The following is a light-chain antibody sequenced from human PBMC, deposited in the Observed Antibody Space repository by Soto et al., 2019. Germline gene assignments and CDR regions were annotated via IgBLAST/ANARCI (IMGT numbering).Light chain of an antibody. V-gene: IGKV3-20*01. J-gene: IGKJ4*01. Sequence: SVLTQSPGTLSLSPGESDTLSCRASQSVSSTHLAWYQQKPGQAPRLLIYVASSRATGIPDRFSGSGSGTDFTLTISRLEPVAFAVYYCQHYGSLVLTFGGGTKVDIK. CDR1: QSVSSTH. CDR3: QHYGSLVLT. CDR2: VAS.